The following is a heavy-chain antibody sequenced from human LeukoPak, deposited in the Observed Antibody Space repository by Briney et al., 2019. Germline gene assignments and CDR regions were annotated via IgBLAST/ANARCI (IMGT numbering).Heavy chain of an antibody. CDR1: RFTFSRYA. D-gene: IGHD3-22*01. V-gene: IGHV3-23*01. Sequence: GGSLRLSCAASRFTFSRYAMNWVRQAPGKGLEWVSAISGSGGSTYYADSVKGGFTISRDNSKNTLYLQMNSLRVEDTAVYYCAKNPRYYYDSSGFFEYWGQGTLVTVSS. CDR2: ISGSGGST. J-gene: IGHJ4*02. CDR3: AKNPRYYYDSSGFFEY.